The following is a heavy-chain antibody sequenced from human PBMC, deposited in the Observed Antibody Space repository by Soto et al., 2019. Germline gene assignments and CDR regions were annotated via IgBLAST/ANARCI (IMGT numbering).Heavy chain of an antibody. D-gene: IGHD6-13*01. CDR1: GGSISSYY. Sequence: PSETLSLTCTVSGGSISSYYWSWIRQPPGKGLEWIGYIYYSGSNNYNPSLKSRVTISVDTSKNQFSLKLSSVTAADTAVYYCARDHYSSIWVQDYYYGMDVWGQGTTVT. CDR2: IYYSGSN. J-gene: IGHJ6*02. V-gene: IGHV4-59*01. CDR3: ARDHYSSIWVQDYYYGMDV.